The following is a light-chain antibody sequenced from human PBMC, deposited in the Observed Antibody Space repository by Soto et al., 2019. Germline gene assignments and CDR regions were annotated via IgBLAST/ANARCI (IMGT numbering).Light chain of an antibody. CDR1: TSDVGAYNY. CDR3: SSKTSSSSTFV. V-gene: IGLV2-14*01. Sequence: QSALTQPASVSGSPGQSITISCTGSTSDVGAYNYVSWYKHHPGQAPQLMIYEVSNRPSWVSNRFSGSKSGNTASLTISGVQADDEGDYYCSSKTSSSSTFVFGSGTKVTVL. J-gene: IGLJ1*01. CDR2: EVS.